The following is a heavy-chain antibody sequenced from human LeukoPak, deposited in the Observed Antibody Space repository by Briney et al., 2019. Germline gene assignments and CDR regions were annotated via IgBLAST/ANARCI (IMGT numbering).Heavy chain of an antibody. J-gene: IGHJ4*02. CDR2: IGTAGDT. CDR3: ARVAKERVGGVYYFDY. V-gene: IGHV3-13*01. Sequence: LSGGSLRLSCAASGFTFSDYDMHWVHQATGKGLEWVSAIGTAGDTYYTGSVKGRFTISRENAKNSLYLQMNSLRAGDTAVYYCARVAKERVGGVYYFDYWGQGTLVTVSS. CDR1: GFTFSDYD. D-gene: IGHD1-1*01.